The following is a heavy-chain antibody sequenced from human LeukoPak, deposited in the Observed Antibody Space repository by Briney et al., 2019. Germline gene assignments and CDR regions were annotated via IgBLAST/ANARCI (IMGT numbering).Heavy chain of an antibody. D-gene: IGHD6-6*01. J-gene: IGHJ4*02. Sequence: GGSLRLSCAVSGFSFSSYAMHWVRQAPGKGLEWVAVIRHDETNEYYADSVQGRFTISRDTSKNTLYLQMNSLRAEDTAVYYCAKEYTPSSPLGELDSWGQGALVTVSS. CDR2: IRHDETNE. V-gene: IGHV3-30*02. CDR3: AKEYTPSSPLGELDS. CDR1: GFSFSSYA.